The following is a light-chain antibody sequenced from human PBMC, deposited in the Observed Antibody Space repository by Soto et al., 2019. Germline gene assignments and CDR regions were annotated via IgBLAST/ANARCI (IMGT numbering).Light chain of an antibody. Sequence: QSALTQPRSVSGSPGQSVTISCTGSSSDIGGYNSVSWYQQHPGKAPKLMIYDVTKRPSGVPDRFSGSKSGNTASLTISGLQAEDEADYYCCSYAGSPYDFGTGTKVTVL. CDR2: DVT. CDR3: CSYAGSPYD. V-gene: IGLV2-11*01. CDR1: SSDIGGYNS. J-gene: IGLJ1*01.